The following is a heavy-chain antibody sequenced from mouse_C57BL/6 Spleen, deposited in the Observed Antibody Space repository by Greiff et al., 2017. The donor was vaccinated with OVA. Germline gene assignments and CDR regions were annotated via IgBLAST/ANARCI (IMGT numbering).Heavy chain of an antibody. CDR2: ISSGGDYI. D-gene: IGHD1-1*01. CDR3: TRESYYYGSSPGWFAY. CDR1: GFTFSSYA. Sequence: DVMLVESGEGLVKPGGSLKLSCAASGFTFSSYAMSWVRQTPEKRLEWVAYISSGGDYIYYADTVKGRFTISRDNARNTLYLQMSSLKSEDTAMYYCTRESYYYGSSPGWFAYWGQGTLVTVSA. V-gene: IGHV5-9-1*02. J-gene: IGHJ3*01.